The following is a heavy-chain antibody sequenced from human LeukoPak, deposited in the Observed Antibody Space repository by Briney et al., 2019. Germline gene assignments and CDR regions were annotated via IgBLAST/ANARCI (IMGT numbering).Heavy chain of an antibody. J-gene: IGHJ4*02. CDR2: INPSGGST. V-gene: IGHV1-46*01. D-gene: IGHD2-15*01. CDR3: ARDLGSVVVAAALDY. Sequence: ASVKVSCKASGYTFTSYYMHWVRQAPGQGLEWMGIINPSGGSTSDAQKFQGRVTMTRDTSTSTVYMELSSLRSEDTAVYYCARDLGSVVVAAALDYWGQGTLVTVSS. CDR1: GYTFTSYY.